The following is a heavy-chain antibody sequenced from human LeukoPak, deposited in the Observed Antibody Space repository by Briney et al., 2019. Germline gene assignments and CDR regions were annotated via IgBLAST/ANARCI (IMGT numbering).Heavy chain of an antibody. CDR3: ARVRRTYYDILTGYYHTYYFDY. Sequence: ASVKVSCKASGYTFTSYDINWVRQATGQGLEWMGWMNPNSGNTGYAQKFQGRVTMTRNTSISTAYMELSSLRSEDTAVYYCARVRRTYYDILTGYYHTYYFDYWGQGTLVTVSS. V-gene: IGHV1-8*01. J-gene: IGHJ4*02. D-gene: IGHD3-9*01. CDR2: MNPNSGNT. CDR1: GYTFTSYD.